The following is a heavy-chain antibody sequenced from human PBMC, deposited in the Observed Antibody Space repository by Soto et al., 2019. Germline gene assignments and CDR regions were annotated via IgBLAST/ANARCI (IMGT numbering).Heavy chain of an antibody. D-gene: IGHD3-9*01. CDR1: GYTFTSYG. CDR3: ARDQSPGRTYYDILTGRYYYYYGMDV. Sequence: GASVKVSCKASGYTFTSYGISWVRQAPGQGLERMGWISAYNGNTNYAQKLQGRVTMTTDTSTSTAYMELRSLRSDDTAVYYCARDQSPGRTYYDILTGRYYYYYGMDVWGQGTTVTVSS. CDR2: ISAYNGNT. V-gene: IGHV1-18*01. J-gene: IGHJ6*02.